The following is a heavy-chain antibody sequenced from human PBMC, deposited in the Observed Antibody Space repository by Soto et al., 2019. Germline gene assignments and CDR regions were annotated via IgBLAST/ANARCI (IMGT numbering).Heavy chain of an antibody. V-gene: IGHV1-3*01. Sequence: ASVKVSCKASGYTFTTYDINWVRQAPGQRLEWMGWINAGNGNTKYSQKFQGRVTITRDTSASAAYMELSSLSSEDTAVYYCARAVAVPADFDYWGQGTLVTVSS. CDR1: GYTFTTYD. D-gene: IGHD6-19*01. J-gene: IGHJ4*02. CDR2: INAGNGNT. CDR3: ARAVAVPADFDY.